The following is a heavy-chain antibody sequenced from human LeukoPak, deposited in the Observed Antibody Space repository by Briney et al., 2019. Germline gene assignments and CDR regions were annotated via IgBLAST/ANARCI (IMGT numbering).Heavy chain of an antibody. Sequence: ASATVSCKASGGTFSSYAISWVRQAPGQGLEWMGGIIPIFGTANYAQKFQGRVTITADESTSTAYMELSSLRSEDTAVYYCARDREWYSSSWTHSFDYWGQGTLVTVSS. J-gene: IGHJ4*02. D-gene: IGHD6-13*01. V-gene: IGHV1-69*01. CDR3: ARDREWYSSSWTHSFDY. CDR1: GGTFSSYA. CDR2: IIPIFGTA.